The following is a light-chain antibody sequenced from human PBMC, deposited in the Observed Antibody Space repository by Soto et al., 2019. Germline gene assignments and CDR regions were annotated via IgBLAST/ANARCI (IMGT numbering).Light chain of an antibody. CDR1: SSDVGGYNY. CDR3: GSYAGSYTVV. J-gene: IGLJ2*01. Sequence: QSALTQPRSVSGSPGQSVTISCTGTSSDVGGYNYVSWYQQHPGKLPKLMIYDVTQRPSGVPDRFSGSKSGNTASLIISGLQAEDEGDYYCGSYAGSYTVVFGGGTKLAVL. CDR2: DVT. V-gene: IGLV2-11*01.